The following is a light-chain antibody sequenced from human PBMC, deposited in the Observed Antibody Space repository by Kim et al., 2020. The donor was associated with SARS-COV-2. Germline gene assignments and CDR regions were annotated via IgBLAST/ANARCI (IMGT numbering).Light chain of an antibody. CDR3: AAWDDDLNAYA. CDR2: RDI. J-gene: IGLJ1*01. V-gene: IGLV1-44*01. CDR1: SSNIGTNS. Sequence: QSVLTQPPSASGTPGQRVTISCSGGSSNIGTNSVNWYQYFPGTAPKLLISRDIQRPSGVPDRFSGSKSDTSASLAISGLQSEDEADYYCAAWDDDLNAYAFGTGTKVTVL.